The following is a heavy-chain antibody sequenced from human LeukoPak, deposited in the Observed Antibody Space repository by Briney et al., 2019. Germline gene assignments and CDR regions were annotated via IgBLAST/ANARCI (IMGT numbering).Heavy chain of an antibody. V-gene: IGHV3-74*01. J-gene: IGHJ4*02. Sequence: PGGSLRLSCAASGFTFSNSWMHWVRQAPGKGLVWVSRINIDGSTTNYADSVKGRFTISRDNAKNTLYLQMNSLRAEDTASYYCATAGNYRFDYWGQGTLVTVSS. D-gene: IGHD1-7*01. CDR1: GFTFSNSW. CDR2: INIDGSTT. CDR3: ATAGNYRFDY.